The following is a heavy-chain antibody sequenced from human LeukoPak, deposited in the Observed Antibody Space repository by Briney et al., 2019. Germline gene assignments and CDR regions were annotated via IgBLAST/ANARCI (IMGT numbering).Heavy chain of an antibody. D-gene: IGHD4-17*01. V-gene: IGHV4-34*01. Sequence: SETLSPTCAVYGGSFSGYYWSWIRQPPGKGLEWIGEINHSGSTNYNPSLKSRVTISVDTSKNQFSLKLSSVTAADTAVYYCASRVYGDYVYFDYWGQGTLVTVSS. CDR2: INHSGST. J-gene: IGHJ4*02. CDR3: ASRVYGDYVYFDY. CDR1: GGSFSGYY.